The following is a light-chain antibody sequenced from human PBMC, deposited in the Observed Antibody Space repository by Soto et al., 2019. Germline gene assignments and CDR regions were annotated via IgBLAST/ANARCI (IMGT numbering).Light chain of an antibody. CDR1: QSVSSSY. V-gene: IGKV3-20*01. J-gene: IGKJ1*01. CDR2: GAS. Sequence: EIVLTQSPGTLSLSPGERATLSCRARQSVSSSYLAWYRQKPGQAPRLLIYGASSRATAIPDRFSGSGSGTDFTLTSSRLEPEDFAVYYCQQYGSSPKTFGQGTKVELK. CDR3: QQYGSSPKT.